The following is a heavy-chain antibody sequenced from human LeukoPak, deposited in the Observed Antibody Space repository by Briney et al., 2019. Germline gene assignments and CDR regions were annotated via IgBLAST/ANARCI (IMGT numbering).Heavy chain of an antibody. CDR2: INAGNGNT. V-gene: IGHV1-3*03. CDR3: ARGEGQASCFDY. CDR1: GYTFTSYA. J-gene: IGHJ4*02. Sequence: ASVKVSCKASGYTFTSYAMHWVRQAPGQRLEWMGWINAGNGNTKYSQEFQGRVTITRDTSASTAYMELSSLRSEDMAVYYCARGEGQASCFDYWGQGTLVTVSS.